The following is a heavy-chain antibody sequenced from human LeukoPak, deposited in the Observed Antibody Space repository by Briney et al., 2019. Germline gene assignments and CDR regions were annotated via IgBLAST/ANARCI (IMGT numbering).Heavy chain of an antibody. Sequence: PWGSLRLSCAASGFTFSSYGMHWVRQAPGKGLEWVAFIWYDGSNKYYAASVSGRFTSSRDNSKNSLYRQMNTLRAKDTAVYYCARGLAAAGFDYWGHGTLVTVSS. D-gene: IGHD6-13*01. J-gene: IGHJ4*01. CDR3: ARGLAAAGFDY. CDR1: GFTFSSYG. CDR2: IWYDGSNK. V-gene: IGHV3-30*02.